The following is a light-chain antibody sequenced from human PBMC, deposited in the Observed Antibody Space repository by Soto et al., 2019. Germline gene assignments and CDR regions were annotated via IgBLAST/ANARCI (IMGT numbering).Light chain of an antibody. CDR3: QQIYSAPLT. J-gene: IGKJ4*01. V-gene: IGKV1-39*01. CDR2: AAS. CDR1: QSISSY. Sequence: DIQITQSPSSLSASVGDRVTITCRASQSISSYLNWYQQKPGKAPKLLIYAASSLQSGVPSRFSGSGSGTEFTLTISSLQPDDFATYFCQQIYSAPLTFGGGTKVDIK.